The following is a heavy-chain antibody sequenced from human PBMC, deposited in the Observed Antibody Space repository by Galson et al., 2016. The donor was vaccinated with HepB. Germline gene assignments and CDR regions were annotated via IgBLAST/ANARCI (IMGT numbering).Heavy chain of an antibody. J-gene: IGHJ6*01. Sequence: SLRLSCAASGFTFSSYSMNWVRQAPGKGLEWVSYISTSSSTIYYGDSVKGRFTISRDNAKNSVYLQMNSLRDEDTAVYYCARDYSSTHGNIIYYHYSMDVWGQGTTVTVSS. D-gene: IGHD6-13*01. V-gene: IGHV3-48*02. CDR1: GFTFSSYS. CDR2: ISTSSSTI. CDR3: ARDYSSTHGNIIYYHYSMDV.